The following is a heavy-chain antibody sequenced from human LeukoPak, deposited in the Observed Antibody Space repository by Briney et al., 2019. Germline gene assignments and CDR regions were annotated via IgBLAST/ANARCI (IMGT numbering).Heavy chain of an antibody. Sequence: AGGSLRLSCAASGFTFSSYGMHWVRQAPGKGLEWVAVISYDGSTKYYADSVKGRFTISRDNSKNTLYLQMNSLRPEDTAAYFCAKDESTVTTIDYWGQGTLVTVSS. D-gene: IGHD4-17*01. V-gene: IGHV3-30*18. CDR2: ISYDGSTK. J-gene: IGHJ4*02. CDR1: GFTFSSYG. CDR3: AKDESTVTTIDY.